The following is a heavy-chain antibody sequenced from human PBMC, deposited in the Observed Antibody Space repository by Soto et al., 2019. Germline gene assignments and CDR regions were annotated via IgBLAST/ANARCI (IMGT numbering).Heavy chain of an antibody. V-gene: IGHV4-59*01. J-gene: IGHJ4*02. CDR2: IYNSGRT. CDR3: ARGQDSSGYYYAGGIDY. CDR1: GGSISSYY. Sequence: SETLSLTCTVSGGSISSYYWSWIRQPPGKGLEWIGYIYNSGRTNYSPSLKSRVTISVDTSKNQFSLNLSSVTAADTAMYYCARGQDSSGYYYAGGIDYWGQGTPVTVSS. D-gene: IGHD3-22*01.